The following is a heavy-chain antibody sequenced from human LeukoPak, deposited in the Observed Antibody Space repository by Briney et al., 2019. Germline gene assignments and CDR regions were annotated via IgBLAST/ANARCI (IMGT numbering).Heavy chain of an antibody. V-gene: IGHV3-53*01. CDR2: IYSGGSI. CDR1: GFTVSSNY. D-gene: IGHD1-7*01. J-gene: IGHJ4*02. CDR3: ARGNWNYPFDY. Sequence: PGGSLRLSCAASGFTVSSNYMSWVRQAPGKGLEWVSVIYSGGSIYYADSVKGRFTISRDISKNTLYLQMSSLRAEDTAVYYCARGNWNYPFDYWGQGTLVTVSS.